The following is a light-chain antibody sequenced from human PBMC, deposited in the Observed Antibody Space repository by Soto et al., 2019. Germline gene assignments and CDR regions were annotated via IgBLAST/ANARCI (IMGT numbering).Light chain of an antibody. Sequence: DIQMTQSPSSVSASVGDRVTITCRASQGISSRLAWYQQQPGKAPKLLMYSASTLESGVPSRFSGSGSGTDFTLTITSLQPEDFASYFCQHTLSFPLTFGGGTKVE. CDR2: SAS. J-gene: IGKJ4*01. CDR3: QHTLSFPLT. CDR1: QGISSR. V-gene: IGKV1-12*01.